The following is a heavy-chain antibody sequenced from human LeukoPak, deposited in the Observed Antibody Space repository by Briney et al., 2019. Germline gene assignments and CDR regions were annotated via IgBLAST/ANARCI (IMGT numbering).Heavy chain of an antibody. CDR3: ARTAGYSSIVFDI. V-gene: IGHV3-7*02. Sequence: GGSLRLSCAASGFTFSNYWMSWVRQAPGKGLEWLANIKQDGSEKYYVDSVKGRFTISRDNAKNSLYLQMNSLRAEDTAVYNCARTAGYSSIVFDIWGQGTMVTVSS. J-gene: IGHJ3*02. CDR1: GFTFSNYW. D-gene: IGHD2-2*01. CDR2: IKQDGSEK.